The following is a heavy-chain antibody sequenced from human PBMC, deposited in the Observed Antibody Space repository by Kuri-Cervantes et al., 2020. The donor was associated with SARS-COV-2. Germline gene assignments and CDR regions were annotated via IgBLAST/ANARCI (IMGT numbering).Heavy chain of an antibody. D-gene: IGHD2-2*01. CDR1: GGSFSGYY. J-gene: IGHJ6*03. CDR3: ARAPETMNCSSTSCYYYYYMDV. CDR2: INHSGST. Sequence: SETLSLTCAVYGGSFSGYYWSWIRQPPGKGLEWIGEINHSGSTNYNPSLKSRVTISVDTSKNQFSLKLSSVTAADTAVYYCARAPETMNCSSTSCYYYYYMDVWGKGPTVTVSS. V-gene: IGHV4-34*01.